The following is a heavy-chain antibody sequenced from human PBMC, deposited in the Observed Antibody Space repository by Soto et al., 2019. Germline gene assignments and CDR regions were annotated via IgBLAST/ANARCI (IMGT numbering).Heavy chain of an antibody. CDR2: INAGNGNT. D-gene: IGHD1-26*01. CDR1: GYTFSSYA. Sequence: QVQLVQSGAEEKKPGASVKVSCKASGYTFSSYAIHWVRQAPGQVLEWMGWINAGNGNTKYSQKFKGRVTITRDTSASTAYMELNSLRSEDTAVYCCARVDGTYWGQGTLVTVSS. CDR3: ARVDGTY. J-gene: IGHJ4*02. V-gene: IGHV1-3*05.